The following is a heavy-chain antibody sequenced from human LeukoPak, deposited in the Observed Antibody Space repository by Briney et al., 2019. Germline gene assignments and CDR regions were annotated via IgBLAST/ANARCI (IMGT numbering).Heavy chain of an antibody. Sequence: GGSLRLSCAASGFTFSSYWMHWVRQAPGKGLVWVSRINSDGSSTSYADSVKGRFTISRDNSKNTLYLQMNSLRTEDTAVYYCATAGSSGSFKSYFYYAMDVWGQGTTVTVSS. D-gene: IGHD1-26*01. CDR3: ATAGSSGSFKSYFYYAMDV. J-gene: IGHJ6*02. CDR1: GFTFSSYW. CDR2: INSDGSST. V-gene: IGHV3-74*01.